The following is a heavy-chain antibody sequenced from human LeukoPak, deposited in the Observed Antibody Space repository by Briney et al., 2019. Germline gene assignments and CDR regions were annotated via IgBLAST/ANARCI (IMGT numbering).Heavy chain of an antibody. V-gene: IGHV4-34*01. CDR1: GGSFRGYY. Sequence: SETLSLTCAVYGGSFRGYYWSWIRQPPGKGLEWIGEINHSGSTNYNPSLKSRVTISVDTSKNQFSLKLSSVTAADTAVYYCARGAPRYCSSTSCYKGARNWFDPWGQGTLVTVSS. D-gene: IGHD2-2*02. CDR2: INHSGST. CDR3: ARGAPRYCSSTSCYKGARNWFDP. J-gene: IGHJ5*02.